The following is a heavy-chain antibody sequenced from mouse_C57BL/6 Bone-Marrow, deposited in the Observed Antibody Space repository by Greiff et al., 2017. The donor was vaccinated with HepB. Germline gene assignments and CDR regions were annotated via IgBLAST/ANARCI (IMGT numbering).Heavy chain of an antibody. V-gene: IGHV1-4*01. CDR1: GYTFTSYT. D-gene: IGHD3-1*01. CDR2: INPSSGYT. J-gene: IGHJ3*01. CDR3: ARKTGRAWFAY. Sequence: VQLQQSGAELARPGASVKMSCKASGYTFTSYTMHWVKQRPGQGLEWIGYINPSSGYTKYNQKFKDKATLTADKSSSTAYMQLSSLTSEDSAVYYCARKTGRAWFAYWGQGTRVTVSA.